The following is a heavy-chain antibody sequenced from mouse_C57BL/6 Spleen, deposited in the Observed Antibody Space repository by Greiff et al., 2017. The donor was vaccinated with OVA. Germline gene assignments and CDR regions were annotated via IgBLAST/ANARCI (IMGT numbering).Heavy chain of an antibody. Sequence: QVQLQQPGAELVRPGSSVKLSCKASGYTFTSYWMHWVKQRPIQGLEWIGNIDPSDSETHYNQKFKDKATLTVDKSSSTAYMQLSSLTSEDSAVYYCVRHGSSSFYAMDYWGQGTSVTVSS. J-gene: IGHJ4*01. CDR2: IDPSDSET. D-gene: IGHD1-1*01. V-gene: IGHV1-52*01. CDR3: VRHGSSSFYAMDY. CDR1: GYTFTSYW.